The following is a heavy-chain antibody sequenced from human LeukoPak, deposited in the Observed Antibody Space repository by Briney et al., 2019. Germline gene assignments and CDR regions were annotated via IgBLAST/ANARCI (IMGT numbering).Heavy chain of an antibody. CDR2: ISWSSGNM. D-gene: IGHD3-10*01. J-gene: IGHJ5*02. CDR1: GFTFSSYA. V-gene: IGHV3-9*01. Sequence: GGSLRLSCAASGFTFSSYAMSWVRQTPGKGLEWVSGISWSSGNMAYADSVMGRFTISRDNAKNSLYLQMNRLRAADTAFYYCAKDEKGYGSGSFSPSSWGQGTLVTVSS. CDR3: AKDEKGYGSGSFSPSS.